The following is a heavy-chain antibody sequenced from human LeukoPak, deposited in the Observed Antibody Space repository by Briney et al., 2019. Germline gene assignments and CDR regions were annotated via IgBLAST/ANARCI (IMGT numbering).Heavy chain of an antibody. D-gene: IGHD1/OR15-1a*01. J-gene: IGHJ4*02. CDR1: GFTFSSYT. CDR3: ARDFSYWSKDFFDY. Sequence: GGSLRLSCAASGFTFSSYTMNWVRQGPGKGLEWVANIKQDGSEKYYVDSVKGRFTISRDNAKNSLYLQMNSLRAEDTAVYYCARDFSYWSKDFFDYWGQGTLVTVSS. V-gene: IGHV3-7*01. CDR2: IKQDGSEK.